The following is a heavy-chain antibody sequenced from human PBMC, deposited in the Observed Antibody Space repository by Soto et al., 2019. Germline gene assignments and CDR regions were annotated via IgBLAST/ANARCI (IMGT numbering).Heavy chain of an antibody. CDR1: GFTFSDHY. CDR2: TRNKANSYTT. V-gene: IGHV3-72*01. Sequence: EVQLVESGGGLVQPGGSLRLSCAASGFTFSDHYMDWVRQAPGKGLEWVGRTRNKANSYTTEYAASVKGRFTISRDNSKISLYLQMNRLKTEDTAVYYCARSRLAARPNYYYYYYGMDVWGQGTTVTVSS. D-gene: IGHD6-6*01. J-gene: IGHJ6*02. CDR3: ARSRLAARPNYYYYYYGMDV.